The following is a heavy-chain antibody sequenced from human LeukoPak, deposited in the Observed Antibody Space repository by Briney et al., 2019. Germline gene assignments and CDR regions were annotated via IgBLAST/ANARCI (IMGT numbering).Heavy chain of an antibody. CDR3: ARDQSSGGRWLDY. V-gene: IGHV3-21*01. Sequence: GGSLRLSCAASGFTFSSYSMNWVRQAPGKGLEWVSSISSSSSYIYYADSVKGRFTISRDNAKNSLYLQMNSLRAEDTAVYYCARDQSSGGRWLDYWGRGTLVTVSS. J-gene: IGHJ4*02. CDR1: GFTFSSYS. D-gene: IGHD2-15*01. CDR2: ISSSSSYI.